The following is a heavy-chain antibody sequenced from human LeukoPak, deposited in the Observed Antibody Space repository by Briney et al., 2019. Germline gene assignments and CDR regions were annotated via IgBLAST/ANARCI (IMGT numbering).Heavy chain of an antibody. CDR1: GASISSSSYY. J-gene: IGHJ4*02. D-gene: IGHD3-22*01. CDR2: IYYSGST. V-gene: IGHV4-39*01. CDR3: ARHSTSSGYSPFNY. Sequence: SETLSLTCTVSGASISSSSYYWGWIRQPPGKGLEWIGSIYYSGSTYYNPSLKSRVTISVETSKNQFSLKLSSVTAADTAVYYCARHSTSSGYSPFNYWGQGTLVTVSS.